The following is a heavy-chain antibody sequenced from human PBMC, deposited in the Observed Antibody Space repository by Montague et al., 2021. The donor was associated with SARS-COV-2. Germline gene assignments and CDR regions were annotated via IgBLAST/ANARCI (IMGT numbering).Heavy chain of an antibody. D-gene: IGHD3-16*01. CDR1: GGSISGYY. CDR3: ARKYRIELWRTNWYFGL. Sequence: SETLSLTCSASGGSISGYYWSWIRQPPGKGLEWIGYIYHSGNTKYNPSLKSRVSISVDTSKNQFSLRLSSVTAADTAVYYCARKYRIELWRTNWYFGLWGRGTLVTVSS. V-gene: IGHV4-59*01. J-gene: IGHJ2*01. CDR2: IYHSGNT.